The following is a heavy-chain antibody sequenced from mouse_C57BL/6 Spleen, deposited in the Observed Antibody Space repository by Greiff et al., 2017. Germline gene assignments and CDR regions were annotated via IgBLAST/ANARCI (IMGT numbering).Heavy chain of an antibody. CDR3: AREGEQYYFDY. Sequence: QVQLQQSGAELVKPGASVKISCKASGYAFSSYWMTWVKQRPGKGLEWIGQIYPGDGDTNYNGKFKGKATLTADKSSSTAYMQLSSLTSEDSAVYFCAREGEQYYFDYWGQGTTLTVSS. J-gene: IGHJ2*01. CDR2: IYPGDGDT. V-gene: IGHV1-80*01. CDR1: GYAFSSYW.